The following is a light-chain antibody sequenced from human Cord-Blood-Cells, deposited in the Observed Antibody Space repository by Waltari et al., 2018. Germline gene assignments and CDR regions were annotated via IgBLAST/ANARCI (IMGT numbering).Light chain of an antibody. CDR3: QQYGSSPYT. J-gene: IGKJ2*01. CDR1: QSVSSSY. V-gene: IGKV3-20*01. CDR2: GAS. Sequence: EIVLTQSPGTLSLSLGERATLSCRASQSVSSSYLAWYQQKPGQAPRLLIYGASCRATGIPDRFSGSGSGTDFTLTISRLEPEDFAVYYCQQYGSSPYTFGQGTKLEIK.